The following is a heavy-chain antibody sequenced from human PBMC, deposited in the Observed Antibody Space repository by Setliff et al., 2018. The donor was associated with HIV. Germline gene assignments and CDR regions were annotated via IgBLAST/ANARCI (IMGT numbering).Heavy chain of an antibody. J-gene: IGHJ4*02. D-gene: IGHD6-19*01. CDR3: ARGRPFRGAVAGPAHFAY. V-gene: IGHV1-8*03. CDR1: GYTFTNYG. CDR2: ISTYSWNT. Sequence: ASVKVSCKASGYTFTNYGISWVRQAPGQGLEWMGWISTYSWNTYYSQKLQGRVTITRNTSISTAFMELSSLRSEDTAVYYCARGRPFRGAVAGPAHFAYWGQGTLVTVSS.